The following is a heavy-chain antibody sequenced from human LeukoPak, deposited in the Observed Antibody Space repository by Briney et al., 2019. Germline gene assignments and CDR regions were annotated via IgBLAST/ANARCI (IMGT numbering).Heavy chain of an antibody. CDR1: GFTFSNAW. CDR2: IKSKTDGGTT. CDR3: AKGEEEIYYGSGKFDP. Sequence: GGSLRLSCAASGFTFSNAWMSWVRQAPGKGLEWVGRIKSKTDGGTTDYAAPVKGRFTISRDDSKNTLYLQMNSLRAEDTAIYYCAKGEEEIYYGSGKFDPWGQGTLVTVSS. D-gene: IGHD3-10*01. V-gene: IGHV3-15*01. J-gene: IGHJ5*02.